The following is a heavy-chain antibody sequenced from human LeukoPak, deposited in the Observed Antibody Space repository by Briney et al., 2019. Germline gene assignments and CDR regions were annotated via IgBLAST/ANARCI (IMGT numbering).Heavy chain of an antibody. Sequence: GRSLRLSCTASGFTFGGYAMSWFRQAPGKGLEWVGFIRSKAYGGTTEYAASVKGRFTISRDDSKSIAYLQMNSLKTEDTAVYYCTSHDYGDLNYFDYWGQGTLVTVSS. V-gene: IGHV3-49*03. CDR3: TSHDYGDLNYFDY. J-gene: IGHJ4*02. CDR1: GFTFGGYA. CDR2: IRSKAYGGTT. D-gene: IGHD4-17*01.